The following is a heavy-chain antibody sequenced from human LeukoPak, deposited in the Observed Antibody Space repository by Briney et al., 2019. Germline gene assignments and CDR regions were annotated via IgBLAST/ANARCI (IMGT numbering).Heavy chain of an antibody. V-gene: IGHV3-15*01. D-gene: IGHD3-16*01. J-gene: IGHJ4*02. CDR3: TTDYVWGSYEVY. CDR2: IKSKTDGGTR. Sequence: GGSLRLSCAASGFTFSNAWMSWVRQAPGKGLEWVGRIKSKTDGGTRDYAAPVKGRFIISRYDSKNTLYLQMNSLKTEDTAVYYCTTDYVWGSYEVYWGQGTLVTVSS. CDR1: GFTFSNAW.